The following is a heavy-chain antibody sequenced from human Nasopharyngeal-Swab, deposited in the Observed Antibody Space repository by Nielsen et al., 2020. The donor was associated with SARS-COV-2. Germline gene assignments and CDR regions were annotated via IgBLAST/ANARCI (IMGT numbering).Heavy chain of an antibody. D-gene: IGHD3-10*01. J-gene: IGHJ4*02. Sequence: GSLGLSCAASGFTFSSYAMSWVRQAPGKGLEWVSAISGSGGSTYYADSVKGRFTVSRDNSKNKLYLQMNSLRAEDTAVYYCAKQLLWFGELLDMFDYWGQGTLVTVSS. CDR1: GFTFSSYA. CDR3: AKQLLWFGELLDMFDY. V-gene: IGHV3-23*01. CDR2: ISGSGGST.